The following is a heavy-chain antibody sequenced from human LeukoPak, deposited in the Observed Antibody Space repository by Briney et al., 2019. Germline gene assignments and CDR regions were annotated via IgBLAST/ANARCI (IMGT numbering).Heavy chain of an antibody. J-gene: IGHJ4*02. Sequence: ASVTVSFKASGYTFTSYGISWVRQAPGQELEWMGWISGYYGTTKYAQKLQGRVTMTTDTSTATAYMELRSLRSDDTAVYYCARDSVVVVSNFDYWGQGSLVSVSS. CDR2: ISGYYGTT. CDR3: ARDSVVVVSNFDY. CDR1: GYTFTSYG. V-gene: IGHV1-18*01. D-gene: IGHD2-21*01.